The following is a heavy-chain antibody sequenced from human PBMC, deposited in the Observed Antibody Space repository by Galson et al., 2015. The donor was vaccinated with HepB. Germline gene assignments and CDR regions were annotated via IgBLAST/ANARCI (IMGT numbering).Heavy chain of an antibody. V-gene: IGHV3-48*01. CDR1: GFTFSTYS. Sequence: SLRLSCAASGFTFSTYSMNWVRQAPGKGLEWVSYISSSGRTIDYADSVKGRFTITRDNANNSVYLQMKSLRAEDTAVYYCARDLGYKDVWAKGTTVTVSS. J-gene: IGHJ6*03. D-gene: IGHD7-27*01. CDR2: ISSSGRTI. CDR3: ARDLGYKDV.